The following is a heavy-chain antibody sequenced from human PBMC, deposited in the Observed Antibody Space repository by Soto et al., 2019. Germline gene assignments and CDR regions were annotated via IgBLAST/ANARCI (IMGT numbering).Heavy chain of an antibody. CDR1: GGGFNSYA. J-gene: IGHJ4*02. CDR2: LIPSFGTA. Sequence: QVQLVQSGAEVKKPGSSVKVSCKASGGGFNSYAFSWVRQAPGQGLEWMGALIPSFGTANYAQKFQGRVTTTADESTTTVYMDLSSLTPDDTAMYFCARAGDCCGGSCYSFILDYWGQGTQGTVSS. D-gene: IGHD2-15*01. V-gene: IGHV1-69*01. CDR3: ARAGDCCGGSCYSFILDY.